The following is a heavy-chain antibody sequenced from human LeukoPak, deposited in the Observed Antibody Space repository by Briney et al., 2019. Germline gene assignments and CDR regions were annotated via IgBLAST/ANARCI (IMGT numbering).Heavy chain of an antibody. D-gene: IGHD6-19*01. CDR2: ISYSGST. CDR3: ARDHGSGWTWAYDY. Sequence: PSETLSLTCTVSGDSISSYYWSWVRQPPGKGLDWIGYISYSGSTNYNPSLKSRVTISVNTSKNQFSLKLSSVTAADTAVYYCARDHGSGWTWAYDYWGQGTLVTVSS. CDR1: GDSISSYY. V-gene: IGHV4-59*01. J-gene: IGHJ4*02.